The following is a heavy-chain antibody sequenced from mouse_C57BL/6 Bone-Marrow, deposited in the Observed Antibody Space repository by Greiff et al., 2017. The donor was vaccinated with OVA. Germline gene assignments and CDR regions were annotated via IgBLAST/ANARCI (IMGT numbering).Heavy chain of an antibody. V-gene: IGHV1-76*01. CDR1: GYTFTDYY. Sequence: VQLQQSGAELVRPGASVKLSCKASGYTFTDYYINWVKQRPGQGLEWIARIYPGSGNTYYNEKFKGKATLTAEKSSSPAYMQLSSLTSEDSAVYFSAREEKLYYPMDYWGQGTSVTVSS. CDR3: AREEKLYYPMDY. CDR2: IYPGSGNT. J-gene: IGHJ4*01.